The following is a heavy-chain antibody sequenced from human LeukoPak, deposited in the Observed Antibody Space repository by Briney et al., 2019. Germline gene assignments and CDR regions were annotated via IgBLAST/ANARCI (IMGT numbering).Heavy chain of an antibody. CDR1: GASFNSDDQY. CDR2: IYYSGST. V-gene: IGHV4-30-2*03. Sequence: SQTLSLTCTVSGASFNSDDQYWNWNRQSPGKGLEWIGSIYYSGSTYYNPSLKSRVTISVDTSKNQFSLKLSSVTAADTAVYYCARGEWFGELADYYYGMDVWGQGTTVTVSS. J-gene: IGHJ6*02. D-gene: IGHD3-10*01. CDR3: ARGEWFGELADYYYGMDV.